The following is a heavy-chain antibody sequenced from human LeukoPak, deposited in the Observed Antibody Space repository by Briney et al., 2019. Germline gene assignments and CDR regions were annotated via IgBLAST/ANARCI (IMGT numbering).Heavy chain of an antibody. CDR1: GYFISGGYY. Sequence: SETLSLTCTVSGYFISGGYYWGWIRQPQGKGLEWIGRIYTSGSTNYNPSLKSRVTMSVDTSKNQFSLKLSSVTAADTAVYYCARGGAHWQLASRFDPWGQGTLVTVSS. CDR3: ARGGAHWQLASRFDP. J-gene: IGHJ5*02. V-gene: IGHV4-38-2*02. D-gene: IGHD6-6*01. CDR2: IYTSGST.